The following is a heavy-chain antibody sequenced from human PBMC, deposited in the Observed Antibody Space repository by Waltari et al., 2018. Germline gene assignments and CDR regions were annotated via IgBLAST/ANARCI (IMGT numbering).Heavy chain of an antibody. CDR3: ARGGYSYGLFWFDP. Sequence: QVQLVQSGAEVKKPGSSVKVSCKASGGTFSSYTISWVRQAPGQGLEWMGRIIPILGIANDAQKFQGRVTITADKSTSTAYMELSSLRSEDTAVYYCARGGYSYGLFWFDPWGQGTLVTVSS. CDR1: GGTFSSYT. CDR2: IIPILGIA. D-gene: IGHD5-18*01. J-gene: IGHJ5*02. V-gene: IGHV1-69*02.